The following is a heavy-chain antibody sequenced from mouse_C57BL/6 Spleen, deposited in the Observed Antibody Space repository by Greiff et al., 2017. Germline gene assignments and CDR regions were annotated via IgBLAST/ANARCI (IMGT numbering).Heavy chain of an antibody. V-gene: IGHV1-4*01. CDR3: ARNSNDRAMDY. D-gene: IGHD2-12*01. CDR2: INPSSGYT. J-gene: IGHJ4*01. Sequence: VQLQQSGAELARPGASVKMSCKASGYTFTSYTMHWVKQRPGQGLEWIGYINPSSGYTKYNQKFKDKATLTEDKSSSTAYMQLSSLTSEDSADYYGARNSNDRAMDYWGQGTSVTVSS. CDR1: GYTFTSYT.